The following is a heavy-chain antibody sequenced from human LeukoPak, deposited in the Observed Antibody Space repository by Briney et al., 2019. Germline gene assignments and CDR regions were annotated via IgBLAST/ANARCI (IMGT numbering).Heavy chain of an antibody. V-gene: IGHV1-69*05. Sequence: ASVKVSCKASGGTFSSYTISWVRQAPGQGLEWLGGSIPIFVTANYAQKFQGRVTITTDESTSTAYMELSSLRSEDTAVYYCARDAGGRYYYDSSGYYGDAFDIWGQGTMVTVSS. D-gene: IGHD3-22*01. CDR1: GGTFSSYT. CDR3: ARDAGGRYYYDSSGYYGDAFDI. CDR2: SIPIFVTA. J-gene: IGHJ3*02.